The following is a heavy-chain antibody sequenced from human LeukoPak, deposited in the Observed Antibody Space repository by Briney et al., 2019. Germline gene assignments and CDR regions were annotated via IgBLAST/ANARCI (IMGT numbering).Heavy chain of an antibody. CDR2: ISGSGGST. CDR3: AKDRHDFWSGPRVIPEYFQH. Sequence: GGSLRLSCAASGFTFSSYAMSWVRQAPGKGLEWVSAISGSGGSTYYADSVKGRFTISRDNSKNTLYLQMNSLRAEDTAVYYCAKDRHDFWSGPRVIPEYFQHWGQGTLVTVSS. CDR1: GFTFSSYA. D-gene: IGHD3-3*01. J-gene: IGHJ1*01. V-gene: IGHV3-23*01.